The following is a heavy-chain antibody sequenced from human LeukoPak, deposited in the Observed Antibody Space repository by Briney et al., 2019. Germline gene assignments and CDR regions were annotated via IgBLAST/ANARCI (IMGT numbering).Heavy chain of an antibody. CDR2: ISYDGSNK. CDR3: ARASGPLSF. Sequence: PGGSLRLSCAASVFTFSSYAMHWVRQAPGKGLEWVAVISYDGSNKYYADSVKGRFTISRDNSKNTLYLQMNSLRAEDTAVYYCARASGPLSFWGQGTLVTVSS. CDR1: VFTFSSYA. V-gene: IGHV3-30-3*01. J-gene: IGHJ4*02. D-gene: IGHD2-15*01.